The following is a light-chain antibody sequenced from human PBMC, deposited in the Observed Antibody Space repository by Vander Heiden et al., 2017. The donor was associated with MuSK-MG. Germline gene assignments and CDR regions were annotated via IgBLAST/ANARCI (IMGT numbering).Light chain of an antibody. Sequence: EIVLTQSPVTLSLSPGERATLSCRASQSVSSSYLAWYQQKPGQAPRLLIYGASSRATGIPDRFSGSGSGTDFTLTISRLEPEDLAVYYCHQYGSSPSTFGQGTKVEMK. V-gene: IGKV3-20*01. J-gene: IGKJ1*01. CDR2: GAS. CDR1: QSVSSSY. CDR3: HQYGSSPST.